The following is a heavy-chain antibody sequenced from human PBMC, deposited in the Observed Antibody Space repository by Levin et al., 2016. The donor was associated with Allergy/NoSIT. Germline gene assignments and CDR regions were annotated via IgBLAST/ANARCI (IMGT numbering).Heavy chain of an antibody. J-gene: IGHJ4*02. D-gene: IGHD1-26*01. CDR3: AAEELLRGDFNY. Sequence: SETLSLTCTVSGGSVRSGTHYWTWIRQPPGKGLEWIGNIYHSGSTKYNPSLKSRVTISVDTSKNQFSLKLSSVTAADTAVYYCAAEELLRGDFNYWGQGTLVTVSS. CDR1: GGSVRSGTHY. V-gene: IGHV4-61*01. CDR2: IYHSGST.